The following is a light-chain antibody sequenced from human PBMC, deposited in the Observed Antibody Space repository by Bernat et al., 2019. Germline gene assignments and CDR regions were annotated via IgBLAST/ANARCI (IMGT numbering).Light chain of an antibody. CDR2: EVS. J-gene: IGLJ3*02. V-gene: IGLV2-23*02. CDR1: SSDVVSYNL. CDR3: CSYAGSSTFV. Sequence: QSALTQPASVSGSPGQSITISCTGTSSDVVSYNLVSWYQQHPGNAPKLRIYEVSKRPSGVSNRFSGSKSGNTASLTISGLQAEDEADYYCCSYAGSSTFVFGGGTKLPVL.